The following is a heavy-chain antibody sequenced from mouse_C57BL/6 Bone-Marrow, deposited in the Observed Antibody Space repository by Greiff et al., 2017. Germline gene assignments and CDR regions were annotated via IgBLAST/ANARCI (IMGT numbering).Heavy chain of an antibody. CDR1: GYTFTSYW. Sequence: VQLQQPGAELVMPGASVKLSCKASGYTFTSYWMHWVKQRPGQGLEWIGEIDPSDSYTNYNQKFKGKSTLTVDKSSSTAYMQLSSLTSEDAAVYYCARERVEDDGSSYGYWGQGTTLTVSS. CDR2: IDPSDSYT. J-gene: IGHJ2*01. D-gene: IGHD1-1*01. CDR3: ARERVEDDGSSYGY. V-gene: IGHV1-69*01.